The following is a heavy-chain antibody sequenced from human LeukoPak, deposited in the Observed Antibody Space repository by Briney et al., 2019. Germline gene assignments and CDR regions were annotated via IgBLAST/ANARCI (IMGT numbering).Heavy chain of an antibody. V-gene: IGHV4-34*01. CDR1: GGSFSGYY. D-gene: IGHD6-6*01. CDR3: ARDGLVTAFDY. Sequence: SETLSLTCAVYGGSFSGYYWSWLRQPPGKGLEWIGEINHSGSTNYNPSLKSRVTISVDTSKNQFSLKLSSVTAADTAVYYCARDGLVTAFDYWGQGTLVTVSS. CDR2: INHSGST. J-gene: IGHJ4*02.